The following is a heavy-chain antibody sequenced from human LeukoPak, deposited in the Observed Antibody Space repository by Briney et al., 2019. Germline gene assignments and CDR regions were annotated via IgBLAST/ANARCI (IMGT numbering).Heavy chain of an antibody. V-gene: IGHV1-8*01. CDR1: GYTFTSYD. D-gene: IGHD4-23*01. CDR3: ATQMTTVVTNWFDP. Sequence: ASLKVSCKASGYTFTSYDINWVRQATGQGLEWMGWMNPNSGNTGYAQKFQGRVTMTRVTSISTAYMELSSLRSEDTAVYYCATQMTTVVTNWFDPWGQGTLVTVSS. CDR2: MNPNSGNT. J-gene: IGHJ5*02.